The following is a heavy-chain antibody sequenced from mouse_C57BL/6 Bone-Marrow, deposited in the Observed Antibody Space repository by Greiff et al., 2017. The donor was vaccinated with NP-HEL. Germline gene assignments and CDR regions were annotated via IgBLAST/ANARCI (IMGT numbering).Heavy chain of an antibody. V-gene: IGHV7-3*01. J-gene: IGHJ3*01. CDR2: IRNKANGYTT. Sequence: DVQLVESGGGLVQPGGSLSLSCAASGFTFTDYYMSWVRQPPGKALEWLGFIRNKANGYTTEYSASVKGRFTISRDNSQSILYLQMNALRAEDSATYYCARLDYGSGFAYWGQGTLVTVSA. CDR3: ARLDYGSGFAY. CDR1: GFTFTDYY. D-gene: IGHD1-1*01.